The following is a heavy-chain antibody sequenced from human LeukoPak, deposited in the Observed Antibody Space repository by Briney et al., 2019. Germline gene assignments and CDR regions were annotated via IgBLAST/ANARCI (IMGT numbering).Heavy chain of an antibody. D-gene: IGHD3-16*01. Sequence: GGSLRLSCAASGLTFRSHAMSWVRQAPGNGLEWVSVISGSGGSTYYADSVKGRFTISRDNSKNMLYLQMNSLRAEDTAVYYCAKTPPGAIWGSYSYDYWGQGTLVTVSS. J-gene: IGHJ4*02. CDR1: GLTFRSHA. CDR2: ISGSGGST. V-gene: IGHV3-23*01. CDR3: AKTPPGAIWGSYSYDY.